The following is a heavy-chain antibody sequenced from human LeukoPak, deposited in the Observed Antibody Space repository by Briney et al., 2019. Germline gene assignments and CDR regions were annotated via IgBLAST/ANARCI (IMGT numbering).Heavy chain of an antibody. V-gene: IGHV3-30*04. CDR2: ISYDEKNK. CDR3: ARSYDTSGYYRFDF. CDR1: GFHFGGYA. Sequence: GGSLRLSCAASGFHFGGYAMHWVRQAPGKGLGWVAVISYDEKNKYYADSVKGRFTISRDNSKNTLYLQMNSLRAEDTAVYYCARSYDTSGYYRFDFWGQGTLVTVSS. D-gene: IGHD3-22*01. J-gene: IGHJ4*02.